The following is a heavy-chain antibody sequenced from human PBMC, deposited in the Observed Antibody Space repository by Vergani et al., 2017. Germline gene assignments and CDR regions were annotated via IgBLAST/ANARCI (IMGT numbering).Heavy chain of an antibody. V-gene: IGHV3-30-3*01. J-gene: IGHJ4*02. Sequence: QVQLVESGGGVVQPGRSLRLSCAASGFTFSSYAMHWVRQAPGKGLEWVAVISHDGSNKYYADSVKGRFTISRDNSKKTLSLQMRSLRADDTAVYYCAKDGRENSDYGYFDYWGQGTLVTVSS. CDR2: ISHDGSNK. CDR3: AKDGRENSDYGYFDY. CDR1: GFTFSSYA. D-gene: IGHD4-17*01.